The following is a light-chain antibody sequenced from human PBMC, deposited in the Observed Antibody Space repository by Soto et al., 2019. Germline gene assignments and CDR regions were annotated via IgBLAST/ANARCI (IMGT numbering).Light chain of an antibody. J-gene: IGKJ1*01. CDR3: QQYDNSPPWT. Sequence: EVVMTQSPAILSVSPGERVALSCRASQSVSITLAWIQQKPGQGPRLLIIGASTRATGVPDRFSGSGSGTEFTLTIDSLQSDDFATYYCQQYDNSPPWTFGQGTKVE. CDR2: GAS. CDR1: QSVSIT. V-gene: IGKV3-15*01.